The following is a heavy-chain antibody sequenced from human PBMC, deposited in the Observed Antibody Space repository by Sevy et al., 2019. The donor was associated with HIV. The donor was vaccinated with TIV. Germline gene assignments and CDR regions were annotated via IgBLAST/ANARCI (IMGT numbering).Heavy chain of an antibody. V-gene: IGHV3-23*01. D-gene: IGHD3-3*01. Sequence: GGSLRLSCAASGFTFNDYAMSWVRQAPGKGLEWVSSMSGTGNRPYYTDSVKGRFIISRDNSNNTVYLKMNSLRADDTALYYCAKDRGYDFWSGSGGMDVWGQGTTVTVSS. J-gene: IGHJ6*02. CDR1: GFTFNDYA. CDR3: AKDRGYDFWSGSGGMDV. CDR2: MSGTGNRP.